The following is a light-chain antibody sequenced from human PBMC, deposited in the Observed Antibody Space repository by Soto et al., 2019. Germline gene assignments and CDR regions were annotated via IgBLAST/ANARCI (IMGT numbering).Light chain of an antibody. V-gene: IGLV2-14*01. J-gene: IGLJ2*01. Sequence: QPVLTQPASVSGSLGQSITISCTGTSSDVGGFDFVSWYQQHPGKAPKLIIYEVNNRPSGVSNRFSASKSGNTASLTISGLQAEDEADYYCSSWTSSATQVLGGGTQLTVL. CDR2: EVN. CDR3: SSWTSSATQV. CDR1: SSDVGGFDF.